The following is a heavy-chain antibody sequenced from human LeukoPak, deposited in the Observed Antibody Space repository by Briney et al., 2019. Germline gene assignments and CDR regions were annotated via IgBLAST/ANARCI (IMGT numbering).Heavy chain of an antibody. V-gene: IGHV3-15*01. D-gene: IGHD5-18*01. CDR2: IISKTSGGTT. CDR1: GLTFANAW. J-gene: IGHJ4*02. Sequence: PGGSRTLSCAASGLTFANAWMSWVRQAPGKGLEWVARIISKTSGGTTDYAAPVKGRFTVSRDDSKTTLYLQMSSLKTEDTAVYYCTTYRYNYGSTGYSYFDFWGQGTLVTVSS. CDR3: TTYRYNYGSTGYSYFDF.